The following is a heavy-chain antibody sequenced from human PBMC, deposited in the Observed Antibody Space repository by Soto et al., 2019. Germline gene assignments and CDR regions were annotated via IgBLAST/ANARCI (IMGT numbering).Heavy chain of an antibody. CDR3: ARHCLDMVAAITGRYYFAH. J-gene: IGHJ4*02. CDR2: IYYSGST. CDR1: GGSVSSGSYY. Sequence: SETLSLTYTVSGGSVSSGSYYWGWIRQPPGKGLEWIGSIYYSGSTYYNPSRKSRVTICVDTSNKQFSLELDSVTAADTAVYYCARHCLDMVAAITGRYYFAHWAQGTVVPVSS. D-gene: IGHD5-12*01. V-gene: IGHV4-39*01.